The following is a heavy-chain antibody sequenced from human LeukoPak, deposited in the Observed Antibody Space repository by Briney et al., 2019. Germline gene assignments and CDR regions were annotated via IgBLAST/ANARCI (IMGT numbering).Heavy chain of an antibody. CDR2: INPSGGST. CDR1: GYTFTSYH. V-gene: IGHV1-46*01. Sequence: ASVKVSCKASGYTFTSYHMHWVRQAPGQGLEWMGIINPSGGSTTYAQKFQGRVTMTRDTSTSTIYMELSSLRSEDTAVYYCARAFKTGEWGYRFDPWGQGTLVTVSS. J-gene: IGHJ5*02. D-gene: IGHD7-27*01. CDR3: ARAFKTGEWGYRFDP.